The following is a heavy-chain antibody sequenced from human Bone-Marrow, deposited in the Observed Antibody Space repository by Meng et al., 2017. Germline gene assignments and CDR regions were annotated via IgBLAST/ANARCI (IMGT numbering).Heavy chain of an antibody. CDR1: GFTFGDYA. Sequence: GGSLTLSCTASGFTFGDYAMSWFRQAPGKGLEWVGFIRSKAYGGTTEYAASVKGRFTISRDDSKSIAYLQMNSLKTEDTAVYYCTRVPESPYGDYGVDWGDPWGQGTLVTVSS. J-gene: IGHJ5*02. D-gene: IGHD4-17*01. CDR2: IRSKAYGGTT. V-gene: IGHV3-49*03. CDR3: TRVPESPYGDYGVDWGDP.